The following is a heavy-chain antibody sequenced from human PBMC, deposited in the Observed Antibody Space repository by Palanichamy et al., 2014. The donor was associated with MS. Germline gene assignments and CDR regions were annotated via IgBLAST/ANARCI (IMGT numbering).Heavy chain of an antibody. J-gene: IGHJ6*02. CDR1: GFTLSSYG. D-gene: IGHD2-2*01. Sequence: QVQLVESGGGVVQPGRSLRLSCAASGFTLSSYGMHWVRQAPGKGLEWVAVIWYDGSNKYYADSVKGRFTISRDNSKNTLYLQMNSLRAEDTAVYYCARVTGGYCSSTSCSNYGMDVWGQGTTVTVSS. CDR3: ARVTGGYCSSTSCSNYGMDV. V-gene: IGHV3-33*01. CDR2: IWYDGSNK.